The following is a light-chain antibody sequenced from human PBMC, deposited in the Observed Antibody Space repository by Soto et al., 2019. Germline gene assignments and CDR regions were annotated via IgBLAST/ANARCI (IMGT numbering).Light chain of an antibody. Sequence: EIVMTQSPGTLSVSPGERATLSCRASQNVGSKLAWYQQKPNQAPRLLIYGASTRATGIPDRFSGSGSGTEFSLTISSLQSEDFAIYYCQQYSNWPPFTFGGGTKVDIK. CDR2: GAS. J-gene: IGKJ4*01. CDR3: QQYSNWPPFT. V-gene: IGKV3-15*01. CDR1: QNVGSK.